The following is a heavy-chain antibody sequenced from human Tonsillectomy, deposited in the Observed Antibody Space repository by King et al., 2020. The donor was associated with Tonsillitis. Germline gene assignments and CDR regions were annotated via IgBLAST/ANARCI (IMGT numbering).Heavy chain of an antibody. J-gene: IGHJ4*02. CDR3: AKGMTTVIAD. Sequence: VQLVESGGGVVQPGGSLRLSCAASGFTFSSYGMHWVRQAPGKGLEWVAFIRYHGSNTYYADSVKGRFIISRDNSKNTLNLQMNSLKPEDTAVYYCAKGMTTVIADWGQGTLVTVS. D-gene: IGHD4-17*01. CDR2: IRYHGSNT. CDR1: GFTFSSYG. V-gene: IGHV3-30*02.